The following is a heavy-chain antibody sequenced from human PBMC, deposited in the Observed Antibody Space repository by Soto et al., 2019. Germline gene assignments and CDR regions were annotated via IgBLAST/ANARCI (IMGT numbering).Heavy chain of an antibody. CDR2: VYYSGNT. CDR1: GGPFSGYY. CDR3: ARGAGSYSYYGMDV. D-gene: IGHD2-15*01. J-gene: IGHJ6*02. V-gene: IGHV4-59*01. Sequence: PSETLSLTCTVSGGPFSGYYWSWIRQPPGKGLEWIGYVYYSGNTNYNPSLKSRVTISLDTSKNQISLKLSSVTAADTAVYYCARGAGSYSYYGMDVWGQGTTVTVSS.